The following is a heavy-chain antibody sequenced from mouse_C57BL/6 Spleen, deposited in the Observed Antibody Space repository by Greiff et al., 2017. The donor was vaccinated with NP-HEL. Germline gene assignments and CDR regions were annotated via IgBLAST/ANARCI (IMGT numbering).Heavy chain of an antibody. CDR1: GYTFTDYE. CDR2: IDPETGGT. V-gene: IGHV1-15*01. CDR3: TYYYGRGY. Sequence: VKLQESGAELVRPGASVTLSCKVSGYTFTDYEMHWVKQTPVHGLEWIGAIDPETGGTAYNQKFKGKAILTADKSSSTAYMELRSLTSEDSAVYYCTYYYGRGYWGQGTTLTVSS. D-gene: IGHD1-1*01. J-gene: IGHJ2*01.